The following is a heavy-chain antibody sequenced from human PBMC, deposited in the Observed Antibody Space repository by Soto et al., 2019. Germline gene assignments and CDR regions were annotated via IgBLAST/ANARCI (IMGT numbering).Heavy chain of an antibody. CDR2: VKSKTDGGTI. CDR3: IGTYSGPSMRFDY. D-gene: IGHD5-12*01. CDR1: GFTFSNAW. V-gene: IGHV3-15*01. J-gene: IGHJ4*02. Sequence: EVQLVESGGGLVKPGGSLRLSCAASGFTFSNAWMTWVRQAPGKGLEWVGRVKSKTDGGTIDYAAPVKDRFTISRDDSKNTLYLQMNNLKTEDTAVYYCIGTYSGPSMRFDYWGQGTLVTVSS.